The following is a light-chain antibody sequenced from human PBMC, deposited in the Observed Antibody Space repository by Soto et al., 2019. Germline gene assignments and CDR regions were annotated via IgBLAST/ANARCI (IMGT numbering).Light chain of an antibody. Sequence: DIQMTQSPSTLSASVGDRVTITCRASQSIGGWLAWYQQKPGKAPRLLIYDASSLESGVPSRFSGSGSGTEFTLTISSLQPEYFATYYCEQHHSFALTFGGGTKVDIK. V-gene: IGKV1-5*01. CDR2: DAS. CDR1: QSIGGW. J-gene: IGKJ4*01. CDR3: EQHHSFALT.